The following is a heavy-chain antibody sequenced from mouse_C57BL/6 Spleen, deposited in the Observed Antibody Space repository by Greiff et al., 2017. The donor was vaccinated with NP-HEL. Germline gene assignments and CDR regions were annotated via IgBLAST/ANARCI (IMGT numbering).Heavy chain of an antibody. V-gene: IGHV1-39*01. D-gene: IGHD1-1*01. CDR3: AKTTVVATGNAMDY. J-gene: IGHJ4*01. Sequence: VHVKQSGPELVKPGASVKISCKASGYSFTDYNMNWVKQSNGKSLEWIGVINPNYGTTSYNQKFKGKATLTVDQSSSTAYMQLNSLTSEDSAVYYCAKTTVVATGNAMDYWGQGTSVTVSS. CDR1: GYSFTDYN. CDR2: INPNYGTT.